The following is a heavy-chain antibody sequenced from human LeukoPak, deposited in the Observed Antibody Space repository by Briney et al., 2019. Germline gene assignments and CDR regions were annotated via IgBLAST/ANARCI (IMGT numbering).Heavy chain of an antibody. Sequence: PTASVKVSCKASGYTFTGYYMHWVRQAPGQGLEWMGWINPNSGGTNYAQKFQGRVTMTRDTSISTAYMELSRLRYDDTAVYYCARDANFGELLYHTEDLFDFWGQGTPVTVSS. CDR1: GYTFTGYY. CDR3: ARDANFGELLYHTEDLFDF. V-gene: IGHV1-2*02. CDR2: INPNSGGT. J-gene: IGHJ4*02. D-gene: IGHD3-10*01.